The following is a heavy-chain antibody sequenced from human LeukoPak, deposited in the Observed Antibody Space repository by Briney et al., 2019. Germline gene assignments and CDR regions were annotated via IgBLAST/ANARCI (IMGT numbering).Heavy chain of an antibody. CDR3: ARRPSRRMLYYYYYYMAV. J-gene: IGHJ6*03. V-gene: IGHV4-39*01. D-gene: IGHD2-8*01. CDR1: GGSISSSSYY. Sequence: SETLSLTCTVSGGSISSSSYYWGWIRQPPGKGLEWIGSIYYSGSTYYNPSRKSRVTISVDTSKNQFSLKLSSVTAADTAVYYCARRPSRRMLYYYYYYMAVWGKGTTVTVSS. CDR2: IYYSGST.